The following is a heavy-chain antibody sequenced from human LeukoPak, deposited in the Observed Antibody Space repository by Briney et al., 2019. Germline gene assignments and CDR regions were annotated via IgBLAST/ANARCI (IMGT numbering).Heavy chain of an antibody. CDR3: VRHSAHYSDDGDSWFAHFDH. CDR2: ITSVSSYI. V-gene: IGHV3-21*01. J-gene: IGHJ4*02. CDR1: GFTFSGYT. D-gene: IGHD3-22*01. Sequence: PGGSLRLSCAASGFTFSGYTLTWIRQAPGKGLEWVSSITSVSSYIYYVDSVRGRFTISRDNAKNSLYLQMNNLRAEDTGVYYCVRHSAHYSDDGDSWFAHFDHWGQGTQVIVSS.